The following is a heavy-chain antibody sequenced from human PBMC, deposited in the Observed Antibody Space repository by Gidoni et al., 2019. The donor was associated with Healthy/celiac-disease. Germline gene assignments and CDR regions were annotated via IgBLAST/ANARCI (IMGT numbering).Heavy chain of an antibody. CDR3: ASRVYYYGSGGWFDP. D-gene: IGHD3-10*01. J-gene: IGHJ5*02. CDR1: GGSISSSSYY. CDR2: IYYSGST. V-gene: IGHV4-39*01. Sequence: QLQLQESGPGLVKPSETLSLTCTVSGGSISSSSYYWGWIRPPPGKGLEWIGSIYYSGSTYYNPSLKSRVTISVETSKNQFSLKLSSVTAADTAVYYCASRVYYYGSGGWFDPWGQGTLVTVSS.